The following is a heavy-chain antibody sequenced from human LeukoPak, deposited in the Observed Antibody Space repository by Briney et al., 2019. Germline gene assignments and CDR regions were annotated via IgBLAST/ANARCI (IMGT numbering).Heavy chain of an antibody. CDR2: IKSKTDGGTT. V-gene: IGHV3-15*01. Sequence: GSLRLSCAASGFTFSNAWMSWVRQAPGKGLEWVGRIKSKTDGGTTDYAAPVKGRFTISRDDSKNTLYLQMNSLKTEDTAVYYCTTSWELLREGYAFDIWGQGTMVTVSS. J-gene: IGHJ3*02. D-gene: IGHD1-26*01. CDR3: TTSWELLREGYAFDI. CDR1: GFTFSNAW.